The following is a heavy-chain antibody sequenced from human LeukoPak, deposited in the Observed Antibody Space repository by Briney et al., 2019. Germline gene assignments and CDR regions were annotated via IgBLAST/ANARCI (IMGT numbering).Heavy chain of an antibody. Sequence: GGSLRLSCTASGFTFGDYAMSWFRQAPGKGLEWVGFIRSKHYSGAIEYAASVRGRFTISRDDSKSIAYLQMNSLKTEDTAVYYCARDQLGGAPHGYYYYMDVWGKGTTVTVSS. J-gene: IGHJ6*03. V-gene: IGHV3-49*03. CDR1: GFTFGDYA. CDR2: IRSKHYSGAI. D-gene: IGHD2-8*01. CDR3: ARDQLGGAPHGYYYYMDV.